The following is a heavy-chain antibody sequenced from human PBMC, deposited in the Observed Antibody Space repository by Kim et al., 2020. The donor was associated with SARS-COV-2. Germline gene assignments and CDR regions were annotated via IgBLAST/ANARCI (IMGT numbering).Heavy chain of an antibody. J-gene: IGHJ4*01. CDR2: IYYTGST. V-gene: IGHV4-59*01. Sequence: SETLSLTCTVSGGSISSYYWSWIRQPPGKGLEWIGYIYYTGSTNYNPSLKSRVTISVDTSKNQFSLKLSSVTAADTAVYYCARGPRVYGSGSYWHWGHGT. CDR1: GGSISSYY. D-gene: IGHD3-10*01. CDR3: ARGPRVYGSGSYWH.